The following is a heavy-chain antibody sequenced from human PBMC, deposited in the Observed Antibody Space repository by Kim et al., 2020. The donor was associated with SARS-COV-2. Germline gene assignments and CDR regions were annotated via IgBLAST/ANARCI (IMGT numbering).Heavy chain of an antibody. J-gene: IGHJ3*02. CDR3: ARAYYYDSSGYGKAFDI. D-gene: IGHD3-22*01. Sequence: FQGRVTMTRDTSTSTVYMELSSLRSEDTAVYYCARAYYYDSSGYGKAFDIWGQGTMVTVSS. V-gene: IGHV1-46*01.